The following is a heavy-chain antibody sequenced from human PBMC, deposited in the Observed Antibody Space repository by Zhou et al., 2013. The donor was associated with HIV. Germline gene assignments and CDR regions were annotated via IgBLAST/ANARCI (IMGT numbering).Heavy chain of an antibody. CDR1: GYTFTDYY. Sequence: QVQLVQSGGEVKKPGASVKVACKASGYTFTDYYMHWVRQAPGQGLEWVGWMAPNSDATKCAPKLQGRVTMTRDTSISTAYMELSSLKSDDTAVYFCATYGPGYNWMYKWGQGTLVTVSS. CDR3: ATYGPGYNWMYK. V-gene: IGHV1-2*02. D-gene: IGHD1-20*01. J-gene: IGHJ4*02. CDR2: MAPNSDAT.